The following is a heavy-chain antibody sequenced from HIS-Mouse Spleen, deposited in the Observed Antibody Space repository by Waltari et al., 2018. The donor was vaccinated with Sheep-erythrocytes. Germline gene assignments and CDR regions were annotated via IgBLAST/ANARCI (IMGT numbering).Heavy chain of an antibody. CDR3: AQTGATTPHFDY. V-gene: IGHV1-69*04. D-gene: IGHD1-26*01. CDR1: GGTFSSYA. CDR2: IIPILGIA. Sequence: QVQLVQSGAEVKKPGSSVKVSCKASGGTFSSYAISWVRQAPGQGLEWMGRIIPILGIANYAQQFQGRVTITADKSTSTAYMELRSLRSEDTAVYYCAQTGATTPHFDYWGQGTLVTVSS. J-gene: IGHJ4*02.